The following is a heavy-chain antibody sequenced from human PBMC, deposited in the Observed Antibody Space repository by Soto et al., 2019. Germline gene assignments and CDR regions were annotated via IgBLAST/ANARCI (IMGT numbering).Heavy chain of an antibody. Sequence: ASETLSLTCAVYGGSFSGYYWSWIRQPPGKGLEWIGEINHSGSTNYNPSLKSRVTISVDTSKNQFSLKLSSVTAADTAVYYCARVGPTIFGVKQNWFDPWGQGTLVTVSS. CDR1: GGSFSGYY. CDR3: ARVGPTIFGVKQNWFDP. CDR2: INHSGST. J-gene: IGHJ5*02. V-gene: IGHV4-34*01. D-gene: IGHD3-3*01.